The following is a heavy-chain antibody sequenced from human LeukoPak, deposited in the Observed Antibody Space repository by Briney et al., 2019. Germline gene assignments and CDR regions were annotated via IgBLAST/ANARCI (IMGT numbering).Heavy chain of an antibody. CDR3: SRENGAFSPFGY. D-gene: IGHD2-8*01. CDR1: GGSISRTNW. CDR2: ISLTGLT. Sequence: ASETLSLTCDVSGGSISRTNWWSWVRQSPGQGLEWIGEISLTGLTHYNPSLESRVTVSLDKSKNQLSLNLTSVTAADTAVYYCSRENGAFSPFGYWGQGTLVTVLS. V-gene: IGHV4-4*02. J-gene: IGHJ4*02.